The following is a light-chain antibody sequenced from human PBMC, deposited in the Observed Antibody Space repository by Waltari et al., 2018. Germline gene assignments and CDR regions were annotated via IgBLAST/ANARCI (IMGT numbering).Light chain of an antibody. V-gene: IGLV3-1*01. CDR3: QAWDSRTYV. J-gene: IGLJ1*01. CDR2: QDT. CDR1: KLGDKY. Sequence: SYELTQPPSVSVSPGQTASITCSGDKLGDKYACWYQQKPGQSPVLVIYQDTKRPSGIPERFSGSNSGNTATLTISGTQAMDEADYYCQAWDSRTYVFGTGTKVTVL.